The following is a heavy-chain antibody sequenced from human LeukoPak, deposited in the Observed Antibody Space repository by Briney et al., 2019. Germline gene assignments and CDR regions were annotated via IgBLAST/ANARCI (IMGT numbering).Heavy chain of an antibody. CDR2: INPNSGGT. J-gene: IGHJ6*02. V-gene: IGHV1-2*02. CDR1: GYTFTGYY. CDR3: ARDRAHKAYYYGMDV. Sequence: GASVKVSCKASGYTFTGYYMHWVRQAPGQGLEWMGWINPNSGGTNYAQKFQGRVTMTRDTSISTAYMELSRLRSDDTAVYYCARDRAHKAYYYGMDVWGQGTTVTVSS.